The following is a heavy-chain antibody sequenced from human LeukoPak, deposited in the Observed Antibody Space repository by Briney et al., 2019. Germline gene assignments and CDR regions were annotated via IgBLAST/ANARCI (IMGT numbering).Heavy chain of an antibody. CDR1: GFTFSSYG. D-gene: IGHD3-10*01. CDR2: IRYDGGNK. CDR3: ARYHDVLLWFGELSAGAFDY. V-gene: IGHV3-30*02. J-gene: IGHJ4*02. Sequence: QAGGSLRLSCAASGFTFSSYGMHWVRQAPGKGLEWVAFIRYDGGNKYYADSVKGRFTISRDNSKNTLYLQMNSLRAEDTAVYYCARYHDVLLWFGELSAGAFDYWGQGTLVTVSS.